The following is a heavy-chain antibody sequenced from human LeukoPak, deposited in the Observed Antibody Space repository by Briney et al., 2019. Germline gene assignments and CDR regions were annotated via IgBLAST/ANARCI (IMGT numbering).Heavy chain of an antibody. CDR1: GYTFTGYY. CDR2: INPNSGGT. V-gene: IGHV1-2*02. Sequence: ASVKFSCKASGYTFTGYYMHWVRQAPGQGLEWMGWINPNSGGTNYAQKFQGRVTMTRDTSISTAYMELSRLRSDDTAVYYCATGLGRFDAFDIWGQGTMVTVSS. D-gene: IGHD1-26*01. CDR3: ATGLGRFDAFDI. J-gene: IGHJ3*02.